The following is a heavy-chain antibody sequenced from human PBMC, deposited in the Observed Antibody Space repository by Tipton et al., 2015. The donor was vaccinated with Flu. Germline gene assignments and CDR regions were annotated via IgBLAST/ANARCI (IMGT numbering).Heavy chain of an antibody. D-gene: IGHD2-8*01. CDR3: VRQHSNEGWFDP. J-gene: IGHJ5*02. Sequence: TLSLTCTVSGGSISVKSYCWGWVRQPPGKGLEWIGSIYYSGATYSDPSLKSRVTISVDTSKNQFSLNLSSVTASDTAVYYCVRQHSNEGWFDPWGQGTLVTVSS. CDR2: IYYSGAT. V-gene: IGHV4-39*01. CDR1: GGSISVKSYC.